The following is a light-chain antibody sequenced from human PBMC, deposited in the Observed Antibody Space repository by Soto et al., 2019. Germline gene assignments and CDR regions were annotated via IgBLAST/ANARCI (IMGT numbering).Light chain of an antibody. CDR2: GAS. V-gene: IGKV3-20*01. CDR1: QSVSSSY. Sequence: EIVWTQSPGTLSLSPGDRATLSCRASQSVSSSYLAWYQQKPCQAPRLLIYGASTRATGIPARFSGSGSGTEFTLSIGSLQSEDFAVYYCQQYGNSPPITFGGGTKVDIK. J-gene: IGKJ4*01. CDR3: QQYGNSPPIT.